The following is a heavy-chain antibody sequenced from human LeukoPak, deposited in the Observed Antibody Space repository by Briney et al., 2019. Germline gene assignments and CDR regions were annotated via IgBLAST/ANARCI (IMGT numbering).Heavy chain of an antibody. CDR1: GFTFSIYA. CDR3: AKRASFGVVTTTQFDY. V-gene: IGHV3-23*01. J-gene: IGHJ4*02. D-gene: IGHD3-3*01. CDR2: ISDSGNST. Sequence: PGGSLRLSCAASGFTFSIYAMSWVRQAPGKGLEGVASISDSGNSTYYADSVKGRFTISRDNSKNTLYLQMNSLRADDTAIYYCAKRASFGVVTTTQFDYWGQGTLVTVSS.